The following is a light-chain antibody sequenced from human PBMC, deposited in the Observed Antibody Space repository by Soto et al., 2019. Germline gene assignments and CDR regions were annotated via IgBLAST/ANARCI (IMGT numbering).Light chain of an antibody. CDR3: KQSKSFPLT. V-gene: IGKV1-12*01. Sequence: DIQITQSPSSLSASVGDRVTITCRASQGIDRWLAWYQQKPGKAPKVLIYAASSLRSGVPSRFSGSGSRTDFSLTISSLQPEDLATYYCKQSKSFPLTFGGGTKVDIK. CDR2: AAS. CDR1: QGIDRW. J-gene: IGKJ4*01.